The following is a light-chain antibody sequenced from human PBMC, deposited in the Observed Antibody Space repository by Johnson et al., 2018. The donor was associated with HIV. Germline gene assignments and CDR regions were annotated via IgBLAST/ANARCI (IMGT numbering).Light chain of an antibody. CDR3: GTWDSSLIVYV. Sequence: QSVLTQPPSVSAAPGQKVTISCSGSSSNIGNNYVSWYQQLPGTAPKLLIYETNKRPSGIHDRFSGSQSATSANLGINGLQTGDEADYYCGTWDSSLIVYVFGTGTKVTVL. V-gene: IGLV1-51*01. CDR1: SSNIGNNY. J-gene: IGLJ1*01. CDR2: ETN.